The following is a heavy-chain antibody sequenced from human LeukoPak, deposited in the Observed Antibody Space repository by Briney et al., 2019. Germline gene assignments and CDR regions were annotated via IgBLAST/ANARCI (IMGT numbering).Heavy chain of an antibody. CDR1: GFTLSDYW. CDR2: INSDGSIR. D-gene: IGHD2-2*01. V-gene: IGHV3-74*01. Sequence: GGSRRLSCVASGFTLSDYWMHWVRQGPGKGLVWVSRINSDGSIRNYADSVKGRFTISRDNAKNSLHLQMNSLRVEDTAVYYCARDPSPRTSYYYYYMDVWGKGTTVTVSS. CDR3: ARDPSPRTSYYYYYMDV. J-gene: IGHJ6*03.